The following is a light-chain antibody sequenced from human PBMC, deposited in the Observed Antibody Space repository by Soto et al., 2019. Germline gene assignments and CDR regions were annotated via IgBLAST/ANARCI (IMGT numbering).Light chain of an antibody. J-gene: IGKJ4*01. CDR2: AAS. CDR1: QSISTY. V-gene: IGKV1-17*01. CDR3: QQLNSYPLT. Sequence: EIQMTASPSSLSTSVGARVTITCRASQSISTYLNWYQQKPGKAPNLLIYAASSLQIGVPSRFSGSGSGTEFTLTISSLQPEDFATYYCQQLNSYPLTFGGGTKVDIK.